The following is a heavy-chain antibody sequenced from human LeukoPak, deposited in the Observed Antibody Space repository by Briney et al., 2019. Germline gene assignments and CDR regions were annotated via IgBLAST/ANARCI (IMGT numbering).Heavy chain of an antibody. CDR2: ISAYNGNT. Sequence: ASVKVSCKASGYTFTSYGISWVRQAPGQGLEWMGWISAYNGNTNYAQKLQGRVTMTTDTSTGTAYMELRSLRSDDTAVYYCASTYYYGSGSYYNVGDDAFDIWGQGTMVTVSS. CDR1: GYTFTSYG. V-gene: IGHV1-18*01. D-gene: IGHD3-10*01. J-gene: IGHJ3*02. CDR3: ASTYYYGSGSYYNVGDDAFDI.